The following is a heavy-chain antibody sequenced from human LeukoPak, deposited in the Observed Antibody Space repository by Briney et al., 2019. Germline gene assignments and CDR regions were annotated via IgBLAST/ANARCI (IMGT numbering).Heavy chain of an antibody. CDR1: GGSISSYY. Sequence: PSETLSLTRTVSGGSISSYYWSWIRQPPGKGWVWIGYIYYSGSTNYNPSLKSRVTISVGTSKIQFSLKLSSVTAADTAVYYCARQYLTGYYYYMDVWGKGTTVTVSS. D-gene: IGHD3-9*01. V-gene: IGHV4-59*01. CDR3: ARQYLTGYYYYMDV. CDR2: IYYSGST. J-gene: IGHJ6*03.